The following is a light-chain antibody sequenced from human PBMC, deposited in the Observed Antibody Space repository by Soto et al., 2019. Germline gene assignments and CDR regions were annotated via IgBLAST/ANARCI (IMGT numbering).Light chain of an antibody. CDR1: SSDFGGYNY. V-gene: IGLV2-14*01. CDR3: SSSTSSNTWV. J-gene: IGLJ3*02. Sequence: QSALTQPASVSGSPGQSITISCTGTSSDFGGYNYVSWYQHLPGKAPKLMIYEVTNRPSGVSNRFSGSKSANTASLTISGLQAEDEADYYCSSSTSSNTWVFGGGTKLTVL. CDR2: EVT.